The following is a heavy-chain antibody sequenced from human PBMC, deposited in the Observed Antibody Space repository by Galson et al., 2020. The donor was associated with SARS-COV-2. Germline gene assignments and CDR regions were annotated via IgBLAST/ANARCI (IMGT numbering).Heavy chain of an antibody. CDR1: GGFINSYY. J-gene: IGHJ6*03. Sequence: SQTLSLTCTVSGGFINSYYWNWIRQPPGKGLEWIGSVYYSGSTNYNPSLKSRVTISVDMSKNQFSLKLSSVTAADTSVYYCAREATSLWFGGSRRDYDMDVWGEGTTVTISS. CDR3: AREATSLWFGGSRRDYDMDV. D-gene: IGHD3-10*01. CDR2: VYYSGST. V-gene: IGHV4-59*01.